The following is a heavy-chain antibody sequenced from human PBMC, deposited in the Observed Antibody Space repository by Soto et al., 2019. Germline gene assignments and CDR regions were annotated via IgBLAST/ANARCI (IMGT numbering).Heavy chain of an antibody. V-gene: IGHV1-18*01. CDR2: ISLYSDGT. J-gene: IGHJ5*02. D-gene: IGHD2-2*01. CDR1: VYTFSNYG. Sequence: ASVKVPCKTCVYTFSNYGITCVRQAPGQPLEWLGWISLYSDGTNYAQKFQGRVSMTTDTSTTTAYMELRSLRSDDTAVYYCARVVPGAEAWFGPWGQGTLVTVSS. CDR3: ARVVPGAEAWFGP.